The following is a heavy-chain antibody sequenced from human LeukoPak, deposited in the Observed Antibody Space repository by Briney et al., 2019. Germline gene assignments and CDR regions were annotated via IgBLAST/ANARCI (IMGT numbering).Heavy chain of an antibody. D-gene: IGHD2-21*01. CDR2: INPNSGGT. CDR3: ARSFKAYKKFDP. J-gene: IGHJ5*02. V-gene: IGHV1-2*02. Sequence: RASVKVSCKASGYTFTGYYMHWVRQAPGQGLEWMGWINPNSGGTNYAQKFQGRVTMTRDTSISTAYMELSSLRSEDTAVYYCARSFKAYKKFDPWGQGTLVTVSS. CDR1: GYTFTGYY.